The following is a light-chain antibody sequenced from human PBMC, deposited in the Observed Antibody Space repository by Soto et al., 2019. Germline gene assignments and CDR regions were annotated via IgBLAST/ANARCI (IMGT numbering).Light chain of an antibody. CDR1: QSVDIN. CDR3: QQYNKWPHT. J-gene: IGKJ2*01. V-gene: IGKV3-15*01. Sequence: EIVMTQSPSTLSVSPVGRATLSCRASQSVDINLAWYQQRPGQSPRLLVYGAFTRAAGLPARFSGRGSGTEFTLTISSLQFEDFAVYYCQQYNKWPHTFGQGTKVDNK. CDR2: GAF.